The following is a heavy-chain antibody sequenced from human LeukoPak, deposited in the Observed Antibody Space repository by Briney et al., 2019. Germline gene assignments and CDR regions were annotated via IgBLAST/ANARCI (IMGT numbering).Heavy chain of an antibody. J-gene: IGHJ4*02. Sequence: KPSETLSLTCTVSGGSINNYYWGWVRQTPGKGLECIGYIYYTGSTNYNPSLKSRITMSVDTSTNQFSLKLSSVTAADTAVYYCARLSSGSNPPFDYWGQGTLVTVSS. CDR2: IYYTGST. V-gene: IGHV4-59*08. D-gene: IGHD3-22*01. CDR1: GGSINNYY. CDR3: ARLSSGSNPPFDY.